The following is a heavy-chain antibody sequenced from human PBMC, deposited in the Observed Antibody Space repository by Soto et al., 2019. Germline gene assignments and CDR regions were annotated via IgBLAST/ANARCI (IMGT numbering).Heavy chain of an antibody. V-gene: IGHV4-31*03. D-gene: IGHD2-21*02. CDR3: AATVPCGGDCYLQRGFDP. Sequence: QVQLQESGPGLVKPSQTLSLTCTVSGGSISSGGYYWSWIRQHPGKGLEWIGYIYYSGSTYYNPSLKSRVTISVDTSKNQFSLKLSSVTAADTAVYYCAATVPCGGDCYLQRGFDPWGQGTLVTVSS. J-gene: IGHJ5*02. CDR1: GGSISSGGYY. CDR2: IYYSGST.